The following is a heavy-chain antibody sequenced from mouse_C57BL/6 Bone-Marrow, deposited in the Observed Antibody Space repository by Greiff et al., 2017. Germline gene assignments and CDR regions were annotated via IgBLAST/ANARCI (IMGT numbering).Heavy chain of an antibody. Sequence: QVQLKESGAELVRPGTSVKMSCKASGYTFTNYWIGWAKQRPGHGLEWIGDIYPGGGYTNYNEKFKGKATLTADKSSSTAYMQFSSLTSEDSAIYYCAKIYDGYLYFDYWGQGTTLTVSS. CDR1: GYTFTNYW. J-gene: IGHJ2*01. V-gene: IGHV1-63*01. D-gene: IGHD2-3*01. CDR3: AKIYDGYLYFDY. CDR2: IYPGGGYT.